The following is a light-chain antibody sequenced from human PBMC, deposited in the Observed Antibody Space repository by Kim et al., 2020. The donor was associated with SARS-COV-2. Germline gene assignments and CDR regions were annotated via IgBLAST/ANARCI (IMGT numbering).Light chain of an antibody. J-gene: IGKJ4*01. Sequence: GAVGEPVTITCRASQGISRWLVWYQQKPGKAPKLMIYAASILQSGVPSRFSGSGSGTDFALTISSLQPEDFATYYCQQAARFPVTFGGGTKVDIK. CDR1: QGISRW. CDR2: AAS. CDR3: QQAARFPVT. V-gene: IGKV1-12*01.